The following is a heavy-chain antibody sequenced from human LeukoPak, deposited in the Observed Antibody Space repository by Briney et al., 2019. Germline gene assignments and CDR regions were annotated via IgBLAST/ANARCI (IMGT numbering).Heavy chain of an antibody. V-gene: IGHV4-39*01. J-gene: IGHJ4*02. D-gene: IGHD3-10*01. Sequence: SETLSLTCTVSGGSISSSSYYWGWIRQPPGKGLEWIGSIYYSGSTYYNPSLKSRVTISVDTSKNQFSLKLSSVTAADTAEYYCAREGDSGYGSPPFDYWGQGTLVTVSS. CDR1: GGSISSSSYY. CDR3: AREGDSGYGSPPFDY. CDR2: IYYSGST.